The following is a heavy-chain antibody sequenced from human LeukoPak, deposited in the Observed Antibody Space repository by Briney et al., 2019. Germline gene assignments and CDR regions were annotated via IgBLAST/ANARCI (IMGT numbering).Heavy chain of an antibody. D-gene: IGHD3-22*01. Sequence: SGTLSLTCTVSGGSMSSSTYSWGWIRQPPGKGLEWIGSVYYSGTTYYNSSLKSRVTLSADTSKNEFSLKLSAVTAAGTAVYYCARQEDYYRFDYWGLGTLVTVSS. CDR1: GGSMSSSTYS. CDR2: VYYSGTT. J-gene: IGHJ4*02. V-gene: IGHV4-39*01. CDR3: ARQEDYYRFDY.